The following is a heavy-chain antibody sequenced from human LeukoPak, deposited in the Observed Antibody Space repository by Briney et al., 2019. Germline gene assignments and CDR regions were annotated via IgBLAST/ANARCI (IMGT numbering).Heavy chain of an antibody. D-gene: IGHD6-13*01. CDR3: AKVGSSMSFYYYYGMDV. CDR1: GFSFSSYA. V-gene: IGHV3-23*01. Sequence: PGGSLRLSCAASGFSFSSYAMSWVRQAPGKGLEWVSAISGSGGTTNYADSVKGRFTISRDNSKDTLYLQMDSLRAEDTAVHYCAKVGSSMSFYYYYGMDVWGQGTTVTVSS. CDR2: ISGSGGTT. J-gene: IGHJ6*02.